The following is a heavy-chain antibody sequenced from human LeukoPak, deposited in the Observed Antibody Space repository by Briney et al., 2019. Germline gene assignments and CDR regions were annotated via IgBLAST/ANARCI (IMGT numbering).Heavy chain of an antibody. J-gene: IGHJ4*02. V-gene: IGHV3-7*01. CDR1: AFTFSSYR. CDR3: ARRYCSGGSCYSLDY. CDR2: IKQDGSEK. Sequence: GGCLRLSCTASAFTFSSYRMSWVRQAPWKGLEWVANIKQDGSEKYYVDSVKGRFTISRDNAKNSLYLQMNSLRAEDTAVYYCARRYCSGGSCYSLDYWGQGTLVTVSS. D-gene: IGHD2-15*01.